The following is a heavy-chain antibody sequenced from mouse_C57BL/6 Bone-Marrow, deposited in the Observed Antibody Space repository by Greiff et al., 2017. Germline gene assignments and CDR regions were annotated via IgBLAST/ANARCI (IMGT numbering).Heavy chain of an antibody. Sequence: VQLQQSGPGLVQPSQSLSITCTVSGFSLTSYGVHWVRQSPGKGLEWLGVIWRGGSTDYNAAFMSRLSITKDNSKSQVFFKMNSLQADDTAIYYCAKNDYGNPYYYAMDYWGQGTSVTVSS. D-gene: IGHD2-1*01. V-gene: IGHV2-5*01. J-gene: IGHJ4*01. CDR1: GFSLTSYG. CDR2: IWRGGST. CDR3: AKNDYGNPYYYAMDY.